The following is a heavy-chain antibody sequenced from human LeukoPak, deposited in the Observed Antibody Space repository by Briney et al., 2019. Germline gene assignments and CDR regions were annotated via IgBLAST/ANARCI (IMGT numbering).Heavy chain of an antibody. CDR2: ITSGSSYI. J-gene: IGHJ6*03. D-gene: IGHD1-26*01. Sequence: GGSLRLSCAASGFTFSNYWMNWVRQAPGKGLEWVSSITSGSSYIYYADSVKGRFTISRDNAKNSLYLQMNSLRAEDTAVYYCARDPYSGSYGNYYYYFMDVWGKGTTVTISS. CDR1: GFTFSNYW. CDR3: ARDPYSGSYGNYYYYFMDV. V-gene: IGHV3-21*01.